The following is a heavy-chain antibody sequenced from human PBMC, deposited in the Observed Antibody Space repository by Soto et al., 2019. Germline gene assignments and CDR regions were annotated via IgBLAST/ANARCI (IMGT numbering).Heavy chain of an antibody. Sequence: PGGSLRLSCAASGFTFSRYAMSWVRQAPGAGLEWVSGISASGGHTYYADSVKGRFTISRDNSRNTVFLQMNSLTAEDTALYYCGKDPNGDYVGAHAMWGRGTLVTVSS. CDR3: GKDPNGDYVGAHAM. CDR1: GFTFSRYA. CDR2: ISASGGHT. V-gene: IGHV3-23*01. J-gene: IGHJ3*02. D-gene: IGHD4-17*01.